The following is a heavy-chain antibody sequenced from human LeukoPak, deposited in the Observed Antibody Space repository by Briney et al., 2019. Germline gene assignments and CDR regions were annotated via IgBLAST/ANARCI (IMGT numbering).Heavy chain of an antibody. J-gene: IGHJ6*03. CDR1: GGSISSYC. CDR3: AREQWGYCSSTSCNYYYYMDV. V-gene: IGHV4-4*07. Sequence: PSETLSLTCTVSGGSISSYCWSWIRQPAGKGLEWIRRIYTSGSTNYNPSLKSRVTMSVDTSKNQFSLKLSFVTAADTAVYYCAREQWGYCSSTSCNYYYYMDVWGKGTTVTVSS. CDR2: IYTSGST. D-gene: IGHD2-2*01.